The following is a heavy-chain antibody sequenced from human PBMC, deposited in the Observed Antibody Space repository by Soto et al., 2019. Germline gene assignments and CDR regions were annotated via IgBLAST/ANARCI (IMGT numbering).Heavy chain of an antibody. CDR2: ISSSSSYI. CDR3: ARVFTSLRYGYYYYYMDV. J-gene: IGHJ6*03. V-gene: IGHV3-21*01. D-gene: IGHD2-2*01. CDR1: GFTFSSYS. Sequence: PGGSLRLSCAASGFTFSSYSMNWVRQAPGKGLEWVSSISSSSSYIYYADSVKGRFTISRDNAKNSLYLQMNSLRAEDTAVYYCARVFTSLRYGYYYYYMDVWGKGTTVTVSS.